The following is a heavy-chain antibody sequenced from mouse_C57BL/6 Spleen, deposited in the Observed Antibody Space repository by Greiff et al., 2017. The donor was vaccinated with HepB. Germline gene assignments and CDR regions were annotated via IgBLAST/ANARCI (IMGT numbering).Heavy chain of an antibody. J-gene: IGHJ2*01. CDR3: ARSGAYYSNSHFDY. CDR1: GFTFSDYY. D-gene: IGHD2-5*01. Sequence: EVMLVESEGGLVQPGSSMKLSCTASGFTFSDYYMAWVRQVPEKGLEWVANINYDGSSTYYLDSLKSRFIISRDNAKNILYLQMSSLKSEDTATYYCARSGAYYSNSHFDYWGQGTTLTVSS. V-gene: IGHV5-16*01. CDR2: INYDGSST.